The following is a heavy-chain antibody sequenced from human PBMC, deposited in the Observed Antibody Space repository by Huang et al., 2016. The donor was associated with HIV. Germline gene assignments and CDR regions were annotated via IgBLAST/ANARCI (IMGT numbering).Heavy chain of an antibody. D-gene: IGHD3-22*01. Sequence: QVQLQESGPGLVKPSQTLSLKCTVSGNSIRSGGHYWSWIRQPPGTGLEWIGFIYYSGRTYYNPSLKRRGTISVDTSKNQFSLKLDSVTAADAAVYYCARSLYDSSGSSLNYFDYWGLGTLVTVSS. CDR1: GNSIRSGGHY. J-gene: IGHJ4*02. V-gene: IGHV4-30-4*08. CDR3: ARSLYDSSGSSLNYFDY. CDR2: IYYSGRT.